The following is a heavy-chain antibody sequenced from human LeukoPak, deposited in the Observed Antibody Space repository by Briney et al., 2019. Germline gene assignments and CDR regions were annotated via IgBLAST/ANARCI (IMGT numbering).Heavy chain of an antibody. Sequence: SETLSLTCSVSGGSISTYFWTWIRQAPGKGLEWIGYMYDTGSSNYNPSLESRVAISIDTSKNQFSLKLTSVTPADTAVYYCARGGYRSYYYVDVWGKGTTVIVSS. V-gene: IGHV4-59*01. CDR2: MYDTGSS. J-gene: IGHJ6*03. D-gene: IGHD3-16*02. CDR3: ARGGYRSYYYVDV. CDR1: GGSISTYF.